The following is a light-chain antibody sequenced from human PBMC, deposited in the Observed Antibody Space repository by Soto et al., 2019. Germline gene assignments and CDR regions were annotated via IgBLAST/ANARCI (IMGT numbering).Light chain of an antibody. CDR1: SGHSRYA. CDR3: QTWGTGIPV. CDR2: LNTDGSH. V-gene: IGLV4-69*01. J-gene: IGLJ2*01. Sequence: QSVLTQSPSASASLGASVKLTCTLSSGHSRYAIAWHQQQPEKGPRFLMKLNTDGSHSKGDGIPHRFSGSSSGAERYLTISSLQSEDEADYYCQTWGTGIPVFGGGTKVTVL.